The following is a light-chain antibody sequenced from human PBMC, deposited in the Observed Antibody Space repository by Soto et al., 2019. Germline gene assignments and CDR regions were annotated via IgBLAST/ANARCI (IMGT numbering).Light chain of an antibody. CDR2: EVN. J-gene: IGLJ2*01. V-gene: IGLV2-8*01. Sequence: QSALTQPPSASGSPGQSVTISCTGTSSDVGGYKFVSWYQQHPGKAPKLLMYEVNRRPSGVPDRFSGSKSGNTASLTVSGLQAEEEAEYYCSSYAGNNNVVFGGGTKLTVL. CDR1: SSDVGGYKF. CDR3: SSYAGNNNVV.